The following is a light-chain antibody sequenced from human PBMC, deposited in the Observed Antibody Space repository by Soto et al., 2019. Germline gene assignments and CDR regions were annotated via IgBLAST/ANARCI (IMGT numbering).Light chain of an antibody. J-gene: IGKJ5*01. CDR2: AAS. CDR3: QQVNDYPIT. Sequence: IQLTQSPSSLSASVGDRVTITCRASQGISSHLAWYQQKPGKAPKLLFYAASTLQSGVPSRFSGSGSGTDFTLTISSLQPEDFATYHCQQVNDYPITFGQGTRLEIK. V-gene: IGKV1-9*01. CDR1: QGISSH.